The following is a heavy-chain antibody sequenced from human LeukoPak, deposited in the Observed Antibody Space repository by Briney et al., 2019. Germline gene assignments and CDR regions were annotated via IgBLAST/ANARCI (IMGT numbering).Heavy chain of an antibody. CDR1: GFTFNNNW. CDR3: ASPEWLPDSIDI. V-gene: IGHV3-7*01. J-gene: IGHJ3*02. CDR2: IKQDGSEK. D-gene: IGHD3-3*01. Sequence: GGSLRLSCAASGFTFNNNWMIWVRQAPGKGLEWVTTIKQDGSEKYYVDSVKGRFTISRDNAKNSLYLQMNSLRAEDTAVYYCASPEWLPDSIDIWGQGTMVTVSS.